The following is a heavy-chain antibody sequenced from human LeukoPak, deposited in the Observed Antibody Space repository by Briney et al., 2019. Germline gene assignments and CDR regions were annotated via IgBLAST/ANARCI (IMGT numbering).Heavy chain of an antibody. CDR1: GFTFSNYA. Sequence: PGGSLRLSCAASGFTFSNYAMSWVRQAPGKGLEWASGISGSGGSTYYADSVKGRFTISRVNSKNTLYLQMNSLTDEDTAVYYCAKKWGVGTTTLDYFDYWGQGTLVTVSS. CDR3: AKKWGVGTTTLDYFDY. CDR2: ISGSGGST. V-gene: IGHV3-23*01. J-gene: IGHJ4*02. D-gene: IGHD1-26*01.